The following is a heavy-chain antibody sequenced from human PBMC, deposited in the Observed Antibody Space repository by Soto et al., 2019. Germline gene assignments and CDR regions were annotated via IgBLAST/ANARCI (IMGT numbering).Heavy chain of an antibody. J-gene: IGHJ4*02. CDR3: ARCSSLTSYYFDY. CDR2: IIPIFGTA. V-gene: IGHV1-69*13. D-gene: IGHD6-6*01. Sequence: ASVTVSCKASGGTFSSYAISWVRQAPGQGLEWMGGIIPIFGTANYAQKFQGRVTITADESTSTAYMELSSLRSEDTAVCYCARCSSLTSYYFDYWGQGTLVSVSS. CDR1: GGTFSSYA.